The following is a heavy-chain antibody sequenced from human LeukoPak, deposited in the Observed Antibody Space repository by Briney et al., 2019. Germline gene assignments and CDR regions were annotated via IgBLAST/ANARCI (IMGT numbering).Heavy chain of an antibody. Sequence: PGGSLRLSCAASGFTFDDYAMHWVRQAPGKGLKWVSGISWNSGSIGYADSVKGRFTISRDNAKNSLYLQMNSLRAEDTALYYCAKAPGFFSSTSPFDYWGQGTLVTVSS. J-gene: IGHJ4*02. CDR1: GFTFDDYA. V-gene: IGHV3-9*01. D-gene: IGHD2-2*01. CDR2: ISWNSGSI. CDR3: AKAPGFFSSTSPFDY.